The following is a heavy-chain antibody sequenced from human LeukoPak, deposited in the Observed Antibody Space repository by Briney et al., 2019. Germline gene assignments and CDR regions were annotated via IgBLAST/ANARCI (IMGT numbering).Heavy chain of an antibody. D-gene: IGHD3-10*01. J-gene: IGHJ6*03. Sequence: SETLSLTCTVSGGSISGSNYYWGWIRQPPGKGLEWIGSIYYSGITYYNPSLKSRVTISVDTSKNQFSLKLSSVTAADTAVYYCARWGSGYFDRASMDVWGKGTTVTISS. V-gene: IGHV4-39*01. CDR2: IYYSGIT. CDR3: ARWGSGYFDRASMDV. CDR1: GGSISGSNYY.